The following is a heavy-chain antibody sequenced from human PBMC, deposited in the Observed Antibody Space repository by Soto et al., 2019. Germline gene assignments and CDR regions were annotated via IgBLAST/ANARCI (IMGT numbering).Heavy chain of an antibody. CDR2: INPYTGNT. D-gene: IGHD3-10*01. CDR1: GYTFSSYG. V-gene: IGHV1-18*01. CDR3: ARVWFGELSSDC. Sequence: QANLVQSGAEVKKPGASVKVSCKASGYTFSSYGISWVRQAPRQGFEWMGWINPYTGNTNYAQKFQGRVTMTTDTSTSTAYMDLRSLPSDVTAVYYCARVWFGELSSDCWGQGTLVTVSS. J-gene: IGHJ4*02.